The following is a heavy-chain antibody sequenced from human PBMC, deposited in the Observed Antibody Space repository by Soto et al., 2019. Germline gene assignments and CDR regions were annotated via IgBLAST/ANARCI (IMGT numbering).Heavy chain of an antibody. J-gene: IGHJ5*02. CDR2: IYFSGTT. V-gene: IGHV4-31*03. Sequence: SETLSLTCTVSGGSISSGDYYWTWIRQHPGKGLEWIGTIYFSGTTYYNPSLKSRVTISVYTSKNRFSLNLSSVTAADTAVHCCARRDRSGFSYWLDTWGQGTLVTVSS. CDR3: ARRDRSGFSYWLDT. CDR1: GGSISSGDYY. D-gene: IGHD3-22*01.